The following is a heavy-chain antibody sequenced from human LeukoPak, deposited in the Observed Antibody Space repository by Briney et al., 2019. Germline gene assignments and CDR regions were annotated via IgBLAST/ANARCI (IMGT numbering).Heavy chain of an antibody. D-gene: IGHD1-14*01. Sequence: PGGSLRLSCAASGFTFSTYDMSWVRQAPGKGLEWVSSIGPTGTDRYYADSVRGRFTISRDNAKNSMYLQMDSLRDEDTAVYYCATETIGRHYDYWGQGTLLTVSS. J-gene: IGHJ4*02. CDR2: IGPTGTDR. CDR3: ATETIGRHYDY. V-gene: IGHV3-21*01. CDR1: GFTFSTYD.